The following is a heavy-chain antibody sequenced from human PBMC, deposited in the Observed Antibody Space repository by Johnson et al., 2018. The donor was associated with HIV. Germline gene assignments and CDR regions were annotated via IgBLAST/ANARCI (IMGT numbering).Heavy chain of an antibody. J-gene: IGHJ3*02. V-gene: IGHV3-30-3*01. CDR1: GFTFSSYA. CDR2: MSFDGNNR. Sequence: QVQLVESGGGVVQPGRSLRLSCAASGFTFSSYAMHWVRQAPAKGLEWVAVMSFDGNNRYYADSVKGRFTISRDNSKNTLYLQMNSLRPEDTAVYYCARDSSNSFRFEMYAFDIWGQGTMVTVSS. CDR3: ARDSSNSFRFEMYAFDI. D-gene: IGHD6-6*01.